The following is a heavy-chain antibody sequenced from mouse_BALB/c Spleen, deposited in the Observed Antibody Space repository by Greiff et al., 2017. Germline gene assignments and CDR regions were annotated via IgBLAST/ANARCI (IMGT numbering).Heavy chain of an antibody. J-gene: IGHJ4*01. D-gene: IGHD3-3*01. Sequence: EVMLVESGGGLVQPGGSRKLSCAASGFTFSSFGMHWVRQAPEKGLEWVAYISSGSSTIYYADTVKGRFTISRDNPKNTLFLQMTSLRSEDTAMYYCARDGTRAYAMDYWGQGTSVTVSS. CDR3: ARDGTRAYAMDY. CDR2: ISSGSSTI. V-gene: IGHV5-17*02. CDR1: GFTFSSFG.